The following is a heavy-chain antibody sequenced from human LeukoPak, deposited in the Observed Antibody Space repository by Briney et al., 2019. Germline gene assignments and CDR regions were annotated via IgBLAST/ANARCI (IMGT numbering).Heavy chain of an antibody. CDR3: AKVQSVVVHYVSFDWFDP. CDR2: ISGSGGST. D-gene: IGHD2-15*01. J-gene: IGHJ5*02. V-gene: IGHV3-23*01. CDR1: GFTFSSYA. Sequence: PGGSLRLSCAASGFTFSSYAMSWVRQAPGKGLEWVSAISGSGGSTYYADSVKGRFTISRDNSKNTLYLQMNSLRAEDTAVYYCAKVQSVVVHYVSFDWFDPWGQGTLVTVSS.